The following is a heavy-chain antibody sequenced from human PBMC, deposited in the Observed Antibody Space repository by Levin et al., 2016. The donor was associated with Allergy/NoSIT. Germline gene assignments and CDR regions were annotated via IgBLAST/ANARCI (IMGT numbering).Heavy chain of an antibody. D-gene: IGHD3-22*01. CDR2: IIPIFGIA. CDR3: ASGIVVVIDYYGMDV. CDR1: GGTFSSYA. J-gene: IGHJ6*02. Sequence: SVKVSCKASGGTFSSYAISWVRQAPGQGLEWMGGIIPIFGIANYAQKFQGRVTITADKSTSTAYMELSSLRSEDTAVYYCASGIVVVIDYYGMDVWGQGTTVTVSS. V-gene: IGHV1-69*10.